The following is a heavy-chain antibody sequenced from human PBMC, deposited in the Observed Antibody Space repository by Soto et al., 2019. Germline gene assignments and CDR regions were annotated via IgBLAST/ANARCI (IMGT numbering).Heavy chain of an antibody. J-gene: IGHJ4*02. CDR3: AKELNSYGRGGMGY. CDR2: IWYDGSNK. Sequence: HPGGSLRLSCAASGFTFSSYGMHWVRQAPGKGLEWVAVIWYDGSNKYYADSVKGRFTISRDNSKNTLYLQMNSLRAEDTAVYYCAKELNSYGRGGMGYWGQGTLVTVSS. D-gene: IGHD5-18*01. V-gene: IGHV3-33*06. CDR1: GFTFSSYG.